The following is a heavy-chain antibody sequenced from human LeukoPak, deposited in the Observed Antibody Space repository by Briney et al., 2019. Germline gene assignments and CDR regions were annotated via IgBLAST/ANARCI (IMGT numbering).Heavy chain of an antibody. J-gene: IGHJ4*02. CDR2: ISYDGSNK. V-gene: IGHV3-30*18. D-gene: IGHD1-26*01. Sequence: PGGSLRLSCAASGFTFSSYGMHWVRQAPGKGLEWVAVISYDGSNKYYADSVKGRFTISRDNSKNTLYLQMNSLRAEDTAVYYCAKDFRRISGSYYVFDSWGQGTLVTVSS. CDR3: AKDFRRISGSYYVFDS. CDR1: GFTFSSYG.